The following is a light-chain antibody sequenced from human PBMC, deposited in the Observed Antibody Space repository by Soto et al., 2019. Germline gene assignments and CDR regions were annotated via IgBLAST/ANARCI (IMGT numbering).Light chain of an antibody. CDR3: QQYNNWPRAT. CDR1: QGRNRN. V-gene: IGKV3-15*01. J-gene: IGKJ4*01. CDR2: RTS. Sequence: EIVMTQSPATLSVSPGDRATLSCRASQGRNRNLAWYQQKPGQAPRLLMFRTSSRATGFPARFSGSGSGTEFNLTISSLQSEDFGVYYCQQYNNWPRATFGGGTKVDIK.